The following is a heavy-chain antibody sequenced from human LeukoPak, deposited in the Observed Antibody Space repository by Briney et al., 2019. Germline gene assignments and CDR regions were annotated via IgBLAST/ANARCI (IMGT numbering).Heavy chain of an antibody. CDR3: ARVPPPPDIVVVPAASAFDI. J-gene: IGHJ3*02. CDR1: GGSVSSSSYY. Sequence: SETQSLTCTVSGGSVSSSSYYWGWIRQPPGKGLEWIGSIYYSGSTYYNPSLKSRVTISVDTSKNQFSLKLSSVTAADTAVYYCARVPPPPDIVVVPAASAFDIWGQGTMVTVSS. D-gene: IGHD2-2*01. V-gene: IGHV4-39*07. CDR2: IYYSGST.